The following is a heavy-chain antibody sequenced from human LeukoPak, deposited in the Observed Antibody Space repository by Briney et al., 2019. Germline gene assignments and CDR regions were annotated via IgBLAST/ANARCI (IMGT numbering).Heavy chain of an antibody. Sequence: PSETLSLTCTVSGGSISSYYWSWIRQPPGKGLEWIAYIYYSGSTNYNPSLKSRVTISVDTSKNQFSLKLSSVTAADTAVYYCARDQGYSYGSLDYWGQGTLVTVSS. J-gene: IGHJ4*02. V-gene: IGHV4-59*01. CDR3: ARDQGYSYGSLDY. D-gene: IGHD5-18*01. CDR1: GGSISSYY. CDR2: IYYSGST.